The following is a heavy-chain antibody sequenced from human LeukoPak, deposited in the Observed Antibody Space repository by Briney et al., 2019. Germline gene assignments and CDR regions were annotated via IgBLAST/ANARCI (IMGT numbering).Heavy chain of an antibody. CDR2: ISSSSSYI. CDR3: ARDYGSSWYDDAFDI. CDR1: GFTFSSYS. J-gene: IGHJ3*02. V-gene: IGHV3-21*01. D-gene: IGHD6-13*01. Sequence: GGSLRLSCAASGFTFSSYSMNWVRQAPGKGLEWVSSISSSSSYIYYADPVKGRFTISRDNSKNTLYLQMNSLRAEDTAVYYCARDYGSSWYDDAFDIWGQGTMVTVSS.